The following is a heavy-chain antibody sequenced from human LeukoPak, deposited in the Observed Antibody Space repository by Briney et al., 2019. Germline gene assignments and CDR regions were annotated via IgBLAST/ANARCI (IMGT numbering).Heavy chain of an antibody. Sequence: SETLSLTCAVYGGSFSGYYWSWIRQPPGKGLEWIEEINHSGSTNYNPSLESRVTISVDTSKNQFSLKLSSVTAADTAVYYCARGKPAGKSFDYWGQGTLVTVSS. J-gene: IGHJ4*02. CDR2: INHSGST. D-gene: IGHD2-2*01. CDR1: GGSFSGYY. V-gene: IGHV4-34*01. CDR3: ARGKPAGKSFDY.